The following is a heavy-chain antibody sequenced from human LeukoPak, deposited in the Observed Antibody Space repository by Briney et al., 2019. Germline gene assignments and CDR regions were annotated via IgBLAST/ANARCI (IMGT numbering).Heavy chain of an antibody. J-gene: IGHJ4*02. CDR2: INGDGSST. CDR1: GFTFSSYW. Sequence: GGSLRLSCAASGFTFSSYWVHWVRQSPGKGLVWVSRINGDGSSTSYADSVKGRFTISRDNAKNTLYLQMTSLRVEDTAVYYCAAVVRSGSPFDYWGQGTLVTVSS. D-gene: IGHD6-25*01. V-gene: IGHV3-74*01. CDR3: AAVVRSGSPFDY.